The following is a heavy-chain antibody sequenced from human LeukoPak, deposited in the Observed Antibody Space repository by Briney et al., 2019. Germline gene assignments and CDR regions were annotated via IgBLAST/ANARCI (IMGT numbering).Heavy chain of an antibody. CDR2: IYSGGST. D-gene: IGHD5-18*01. Sequence: GGSLRLSCAASGFTVSSNYMSWVRQAPGKGLEWVSVIYSGGSTYYAGSVKGRFTISRDNSKNTLYLQMNSLRAEDTAVYYCARGIRLQLWIRDAFDIWGQGTMVTVSS. V-gene: IGHV3-53*01. J-gene: IGHJ3*02. CDR1: GFTVSSNY. CDR3: ARGIRLQLWIRDAFDI.